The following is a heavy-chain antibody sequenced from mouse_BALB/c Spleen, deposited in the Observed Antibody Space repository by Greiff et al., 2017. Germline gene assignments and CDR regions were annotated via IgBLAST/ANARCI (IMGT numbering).Heavy chain of an antibody. D-gene: IGHD2-3*01. CDR2: ISYSGST. V-gene: IGHV3-2*02. CDR1: GYSITSDYA. J-gene: IGHJ4*01. Sequence: EVKLMESGPGLVKPSQSLSLTCTVTGYSITSDYAWNWIRQFPGNKLEWMGYISYSGSTSYNPSLKSRISITRDTSKNQFFLQLNSVTTEDTATYYCARCSDGYYVGYAMDYWGQGTSVTVSS. CDR3: ARCSDGYYVGYAMDY.